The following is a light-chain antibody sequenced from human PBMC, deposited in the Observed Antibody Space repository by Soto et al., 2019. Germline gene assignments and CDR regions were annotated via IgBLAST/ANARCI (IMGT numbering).Light chain of an antibody. Sequence: DIQMTQTPPSLSASVGDRVTITCRASQTVDSHLNWYQQQPGKAPNVLIYETSNLQSGVPLRFSGSGSGTEFTLTISSLQPEDSATYYCQRSYSPPGTFGQGTKVEI. CDR1: QTVDSH. CDR3: QRSYSPPGT. CDR2: ETS. V-gene: IGKV1-39*01. J-gene: IGKJ1*01.